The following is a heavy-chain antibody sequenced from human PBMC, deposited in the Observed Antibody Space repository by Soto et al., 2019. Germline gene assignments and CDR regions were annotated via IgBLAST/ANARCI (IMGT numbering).Heavy chain of an antibody. Sequence: QVQLVESGGGVVQPGRSLRLSCAASGFTFSTYGIHWVRQAPGKGLEWVAVISYDGSNEYYADSVKGRVTIPRDNSDNTLFLQMNSLRPEDTAVYYCAKQISPWCSSNRCYGVNYYYAMDVWGQGTTVTVSS. J-gene: IGHJ6*02. CDR1: GFTFSTYG. CDR3: AKQISPWCSSNRCYGVNYYYAMDV. CDR2: ISYDGSNE. D-gene: IGHD2-2*01. V-gene: IGHV3-30*18.